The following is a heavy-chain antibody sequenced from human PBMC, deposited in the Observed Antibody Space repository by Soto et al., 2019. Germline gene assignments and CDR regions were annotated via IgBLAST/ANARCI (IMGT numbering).Heavy chain of an antibody. CDR2: IYYRGTT. CDR1: GGSISSYY. CDR3: ARGGGSPYHDHEFDY. D-gene: IGHD2-2*01. J-gene: IGHJ4*02. Sequence: PSETLSLTCTVSGGSISSYYWSWIRQPPGKGLEWIGYIYYRGTTNYNASFNSRVTISVDTSKNQFSLKLTSVTTADTAVYYCARGGGSPYHDHEFDYWGQGILVTVSS. V-gene: IGHV4-59*01.